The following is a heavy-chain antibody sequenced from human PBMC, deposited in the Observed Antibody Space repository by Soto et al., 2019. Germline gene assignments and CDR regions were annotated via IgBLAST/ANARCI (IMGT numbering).Heavy chain of an antibody. J-gene: IGHJ4*02. CDR3: ARERVIDYYDSSGYPDY. Sequence: QVQLQESGPGLVKPSQTLSLTCTVSGGSISSGGYYWSWIRQHPGKGLEWIGYIYYSGSTYYNPSLKSRVTISVDTSKNQFSLKLSSVTAADTAVYYCARERVIDYYDSSGYPDYWGQGTLVTVSS. CDR2: IYYSGST. D-gene: IGHD3-22*01. CDR1: GGSISSGGYY. V-gene: IGHV4-31*03.